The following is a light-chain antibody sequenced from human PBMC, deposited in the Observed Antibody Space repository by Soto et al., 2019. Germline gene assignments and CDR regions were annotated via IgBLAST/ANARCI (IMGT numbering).Light chain of an antibody. CDR1: ISDVGGYNY. CDR2: EVS. J-gene: IGLJ1*01. CDR3: SSYTSSSALSV. Sequence: QYPETQAACVSGSPGQSNTISCTGTISDVGGYNYVSWYQQHPGKAPKLMIYEVSNRPSGVSNRFSGSKYGNTASLTISGLQAEEEADYYCSSYTSSSALSVFGTGTKVTVL. V-gene: IGLV2-14*01.